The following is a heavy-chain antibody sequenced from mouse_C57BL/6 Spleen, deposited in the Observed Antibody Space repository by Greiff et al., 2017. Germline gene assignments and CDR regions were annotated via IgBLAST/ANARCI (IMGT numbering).Heavy chain of an antibody. CDR3: ARRHSYYAMDY. J-gene: IGHJ4*01. D-gene: IGHD6-1*01. Sequence: EVKLVESEGGLVQPGSSLKLSCTASGFTFSDYYMAWVRQVPEKGLEWVANINYEGGSTYYLDSLKSRFIISRDNAKNILYLQMSRLKTEDTATYDFARRHSYYAMDYWGQGTSVTVSS. CDR1: GFTFSDYY. CDR2: INYEGGST. V-gene: IGHV5-16*01.